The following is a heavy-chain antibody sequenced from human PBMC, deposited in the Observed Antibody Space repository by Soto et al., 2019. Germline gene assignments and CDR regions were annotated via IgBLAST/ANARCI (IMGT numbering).Heavy chain of an antibody. Sequence: SETLSLTCAVYGGSFSGYYWSWIRQPPGKGLEWIGEINHSGSTNYNPSLKSRVTISVDTSKNQFSLKLSSVTAADTAVYYCARGHRYYDFWSGDNGPDYWGQGTLVTVSS. J-gene: IGHJ4*02. CDR3: ARGHRYYDFWSGDNGPDY. CDR2: INHSGST. V-gene: IGHV4-34*01. CDR1: GGSFSGYY. D-gene: IGHD3-3*01.